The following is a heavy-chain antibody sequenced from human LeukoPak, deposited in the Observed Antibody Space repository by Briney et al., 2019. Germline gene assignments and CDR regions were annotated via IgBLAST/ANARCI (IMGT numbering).Heavy chain of an antibody. J-gene: IGHJ3*02. Sequence: ASVKGSCKVSGYSLTELSMHWGRQAPGKGLEWVGGFSPGDGETIYAQRFQGRVTMTEATSTDTAYMELRSLTYEDTAVYYCATRLGEFSSRDAFNIWGQGTMVTVSS. CDR2: FSPGDGET. D-gene: IGHD3-16*02. V-gene: IGHV1-24*01. CDR3: ATRLGEFSSRDAFNI. CDR1: GYSLTELS.